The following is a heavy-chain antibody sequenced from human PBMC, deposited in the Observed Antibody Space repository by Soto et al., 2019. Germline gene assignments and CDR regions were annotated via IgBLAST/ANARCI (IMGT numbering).Heavy chain of an antibody. CDR2: IYYSGST. D-gene: IGHD2-2*01. V-gene: IGHV4-59*01. Sequence: PSETLSLTCTVSGGSISSYYWTWIRQPPGKGLERIGSIYYSGSTNYNPSLKSRVTISVDTSKNQFSLKLSSVTAADTAVYYCARDLIIGYCSTTSCNEVFDPWGQGTLVTVSS. J-gene: IGHJ5*02. CDR3: ARDLIIGYCSTTSCNEVFDP. CDR1: GGSISSYY.